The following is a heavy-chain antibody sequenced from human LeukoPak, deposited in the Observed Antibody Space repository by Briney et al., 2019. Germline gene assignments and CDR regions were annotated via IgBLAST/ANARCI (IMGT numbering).Heavy chain of an antibody. Sequence: SETLSLTSTVSGGSISGYYWSWIRQPAGKGLEWIGRVYTSGSTNYNPSLKSRVTMSIDTSKNQFSLNLSSVTAADTAVYYCAKSPSGRGGYNWFDPWGQGTLVTVSS. V-gene: IGHV4-4*07. CDR2: VYTSGST. CDR1: GGSISGYY. CDR3: AKSPSGRGGYNWFDP. J-gene: IGHJ5*02. D-gene: IGHD3-16*01.